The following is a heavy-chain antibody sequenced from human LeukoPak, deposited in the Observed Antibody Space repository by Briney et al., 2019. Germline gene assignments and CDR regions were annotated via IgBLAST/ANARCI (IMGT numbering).Heavy chain of an antibody. CDR2: INHSGST. CDR1: GGSFSGYY. J-gene: IGHJ4*02. D-gene: IGHD7-27*01. Sequence: PSETLSLTCAVYGGSFSGYYWSWIRQPPGKGLEWIGEINHSGSTNYNPSLKSRVPISVDTSKNQFSLKLSSVTAADTAVYYCARGRGRWGIDYWGQGTLVTVSS. V-gene: IGHV4-34*01. CDR3: ARGRGRWGIDY.